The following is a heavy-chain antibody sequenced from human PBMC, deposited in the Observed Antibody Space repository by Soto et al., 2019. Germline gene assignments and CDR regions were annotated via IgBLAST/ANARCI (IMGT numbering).Heavy chain of an antibody. D-gene: IGHD7-27*01. CDR1: GFTFSSYS. Sequence: GGSLRLSCAASGFTFSSYSMNWVRQAPGKGLEWVSYISSSSTIYYADSVKGRFTISRDNAKNSLYLQMNSLRAEDTAVYYCARDPPANWGSLYYFDYWGQGTLVTVSS. V-gene: IGHV3-48*04. J-gene: IGHJ4*02. CDR3: ARDPPANWGSLYYFDY. CDR2: ISSSSTI.